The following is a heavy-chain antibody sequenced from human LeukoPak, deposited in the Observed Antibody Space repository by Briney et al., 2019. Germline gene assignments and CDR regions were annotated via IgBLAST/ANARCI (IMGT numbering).Heavy chain of an antibody. Sequence: PPGGSLRLSCAASGFTFSSYWMSWVRQAPGKGLEWVANIKQDGSEKYYVDSVKGRFTISRDNAKNSLYPQMNSLRAEDTAVCYCARAPETGAADYWGQGTLVTVSS. CDR3: ARAPETGAADY. J-gene: IGHJ4*02. V-gene: IGHV3-7*01. D-gene: IGHD1-26*01. CDR1: GFTFSSYW. CDR2: IKQDGSEK.